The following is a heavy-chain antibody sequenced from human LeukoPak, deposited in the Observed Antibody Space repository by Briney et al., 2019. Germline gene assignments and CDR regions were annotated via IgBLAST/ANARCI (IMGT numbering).Heavy chain of an antibody. CDR2: ISGSGDGT. Sequence: PGGSLRLSCAASGFTFSSYAMSWVRQAPGKGLEWVSSISGSGDGTYYTDSVKGRFTISRDNSKNTLYLQMNSLRAEDTAVYYCARGYSHNSGGWLDPWGQGTLVTVSS. CDR1: GFTFSSYA. J-gene: IGHJ5*02. D-gene: IGHD5-12*01. V-gene: IGHV3-23*01. CDR3: ARGYSHNSGGWLDP.